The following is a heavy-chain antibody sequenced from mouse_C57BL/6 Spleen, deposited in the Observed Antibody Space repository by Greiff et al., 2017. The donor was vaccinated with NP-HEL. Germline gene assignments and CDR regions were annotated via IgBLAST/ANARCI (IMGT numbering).Heavy chain of an antibody. D-gene: IGHD1-1*01. CDR2: ISGGGGNT. CDR1: GFTFSSYT. CDR3: ARNPYYYGSSWYFDV. Sequence: EVQVVESGGGLVKPGGSLKLSCAASGFTFSSYTMSWVRQTPEKRLEWVATISGGGGNTYYPDSVKGRFTISRDNAKNTLYLQMSSLRSEDTALYYCARNPYYYGSSWYFDVWGTGTTVTVSS. J-gene: IGHJ1*03. V-gene: IGHV5-9*01.